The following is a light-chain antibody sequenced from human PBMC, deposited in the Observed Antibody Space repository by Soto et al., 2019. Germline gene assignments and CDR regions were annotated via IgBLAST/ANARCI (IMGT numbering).Light chain of an antibody. V-gene: IGKV3-20*01. CDR2: GAS. Sequence: EIVLTQSPGTLSLSPGERATLSCRASQSVSSNSFAWYQQKPGQSPRLLIYGASRRATGIPDRFSGSGSGTDFTLTISRLEPEDFAVYYCQQYGSSPPLTFGGGTKVEVK. J-gene: IGKJ4*01. CDR1: QSVSSNS. CDR3: QQYGSSPPLT.